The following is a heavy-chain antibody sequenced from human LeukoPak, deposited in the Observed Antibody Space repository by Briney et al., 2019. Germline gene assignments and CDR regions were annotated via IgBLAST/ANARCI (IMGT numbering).Heavy chain of an antibody. J-gene: IGHJ5*02. CDR2: INHSGST. Sequence: SETLSLTCAVYGGSFSGYYWSWIRQPPGKGLEWIGEINHSGSTNYNPSLKSRVTISVDTSKIQFSLKLSSVTAADTAVYYCARGSIRYFDWLLLWWFVPWGQGTLVTVSS. CDR3: ARGSIRYFDWLLLWWFVP. D-gene: IGHD3-9*01. CDR1: GGSFSGYY. V-gene: IGHV4-34*01.